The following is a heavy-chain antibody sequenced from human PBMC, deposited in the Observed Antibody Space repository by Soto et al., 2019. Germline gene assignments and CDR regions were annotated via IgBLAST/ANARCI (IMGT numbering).Heavy chain of an antibody. D-gene: IGHD3-10*01. V-gene: IGHV3-30*03. J-gene: IGHJ4*02. Sequence: VHLVASGRGVVQPGRPLRLSCAASGFTFTDYAMHWVPQAPGKRLEWVAVVSHAGRNTHYADFVRGRITISGDSSKITVSVKVTSERAEDTAVYYCARGGRQGMAASDFTYWGQGALFA. CDR1: GFTFTDYA. CDR3: ARGGRQGMAASDFTY. CDR2: VSHAGRNT.